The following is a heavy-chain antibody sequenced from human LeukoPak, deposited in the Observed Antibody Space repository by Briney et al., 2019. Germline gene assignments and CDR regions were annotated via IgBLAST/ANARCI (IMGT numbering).Heavy chain of an antibody. V-gene: IGHV3-7*01. Sequence: PGGSLRFSCAASGFTFSNYFISWVRQAPGKGLEWVANINQNGREKFYVDSVKGRFTISRDDAKNSVDLQMNSLRVEDTAVYYCARSLWPEDYWGQGTLVTVSS. CDR2: INQNGREK. J-gene: IGHJ4*02. CDR3: ARSLWPEDY. CDR1: GFTFSNYF. D-gene: IGHD2-15*01.